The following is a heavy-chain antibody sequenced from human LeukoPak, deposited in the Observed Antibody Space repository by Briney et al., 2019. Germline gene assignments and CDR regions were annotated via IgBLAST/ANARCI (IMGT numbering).Heavy chain of an antibody. CDR3: ARAGIAARRHAFDV. J-gene: IGHJ3*01. CDR2: IYYSGST. Sequence: SEALSLTCTVSGGSISSYYWSWIRQPPGKGLEWIGYIYYSGSTNYNPSLKSRVTISVDTSKNQFSLKLSSVTAADTAVYYCARAGIAARRHAFDVWGQGTMVTVSS. V-gene: IGHV4-59*01. CDR1: GGSISSYY. D-gene: IGHD6-6*01.